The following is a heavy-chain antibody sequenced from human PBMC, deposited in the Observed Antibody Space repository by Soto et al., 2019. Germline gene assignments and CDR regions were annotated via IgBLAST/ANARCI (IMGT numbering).Heavy chain of an antibody. D-gene: IGHD3-22*01. CDR2: IYYSGST. Sequence: SETLSLTCTVSGGSISSGGYYWSWIRQHPGKGLEWIGYIYYSGSTYYNPSLKSRVTISVDTSKNQFSLKLSSVTAADTAVYYCAXARPEYYDSSGYPYFDYWGQGTLVTVSS. CDR3: AXARPEYYDSSGYPYFDY. J-gene: IGHJ4*02. CDR1: GGSISSGGYY. V-gene: IGHV4-31*03.